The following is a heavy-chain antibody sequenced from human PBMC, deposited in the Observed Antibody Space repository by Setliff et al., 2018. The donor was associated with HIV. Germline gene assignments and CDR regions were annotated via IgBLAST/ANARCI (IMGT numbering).Heavy chain of an antibody. V-gene: IGHV1-18*01. CDR1: GYTFNNYG. CDR3: ARGKTWLRFLDY. J-gene: IGHJ4*02. CDR2: INTHSGNT. D-gene: IGHD5-12*01. Sequence: GASVKVSCKASGYTFNNYGISWVRQAPGQGLEWMGWINTHSGNTNYAQKLQGRVTVTMDTSTSTAYMELRSLKSDDTAVYYCARGKTWLRFLDYWGQGTLVTVSS.